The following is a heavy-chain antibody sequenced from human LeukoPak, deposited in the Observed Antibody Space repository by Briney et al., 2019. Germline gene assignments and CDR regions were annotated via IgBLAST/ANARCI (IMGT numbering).Heavy chain of an antibody. Sequence: SETLSLTCAVSGGSISSTNWWSWVRQPPGKGLEWIGEIYHSGSTNYNPSLKSRVTISVDKSKNQFSLNLSSVTAADTAVYYCARDMTAAGTIRFDYWGQGTLVAVSS. CDR1: GGSISSTNW. CDR2: IYHSGST. V-gene: IGHV4-4*02. D-gene: IGHD6-13*01. J-gene: IGHJ4*02. CDR3: ARDMTAAGTIRFDY.